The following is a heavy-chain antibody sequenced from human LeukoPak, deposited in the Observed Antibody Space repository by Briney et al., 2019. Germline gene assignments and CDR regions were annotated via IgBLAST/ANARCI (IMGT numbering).Heavy chain of an antibody. J-gene: IGHJ4*02. CDR2: IRSRTSDI. Sequence: PGGSLRLSCAASGFTFSSYNMNWVRQAPGKGLEWVSSIRSRTSDIYYADSVKGRFTISRDNAKNSLYLQMNSLRAEDTAVYYCARLYDGSAYHADHFDYWGQGTLVIVSS. D-gene: IGHD3-22*01. CDR3: ARLYDGSAYHADHFDY. CDR1: GFTFSSYN. V-gene: IGHV3-21*01.